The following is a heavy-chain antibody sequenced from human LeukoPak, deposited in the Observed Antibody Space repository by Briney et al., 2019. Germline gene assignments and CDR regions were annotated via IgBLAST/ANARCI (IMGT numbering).Heavy chain of an antibody. D-gene: IGHD3-9*01. Sequence: PSETLSLTCAVYGGSFSGYYCSWIRQPPGKGLEWIGEINHSGSTNYNPSLKSRVSLSLDTSKNQFSLKLSSVTAADTAVYYCARGGGNLLPDFDPKYYYYMDVWGKGTTVTVSS. CDR1: GGSFSGYY. CDR3: ARGGGNLLPDFDPKYYYYMDV. V-gene: IGHV4-34*01. J-gene: IGHJ6*03. CDR2: INHSGST.